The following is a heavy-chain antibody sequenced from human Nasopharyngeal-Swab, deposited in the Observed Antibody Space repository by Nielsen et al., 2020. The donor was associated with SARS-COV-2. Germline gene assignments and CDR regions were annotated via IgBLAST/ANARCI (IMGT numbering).Heavy chain of an antibody. Sequence: SETLSLTCTVSGGSISSYYWSWIRQPPGKGLEWIGYIYYSGSTNYNPSLKSRVTISVDTSKNQFSLKLSSVTAADTAMYYCARFTSVGDAFDIWGQGTMVTVSS. J-gene: IGHJ3*02. CDR2: IYYSGST. CDR1: GGSISSYY. D-gene: IGHD6-6*01. V-gene: IGHV4-59*01. CDR3: ARFTSVGDAFDI.